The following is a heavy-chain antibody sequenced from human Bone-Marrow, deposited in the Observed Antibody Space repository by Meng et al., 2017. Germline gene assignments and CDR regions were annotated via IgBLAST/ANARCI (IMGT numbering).Heavy chain of an antibody. CDR1: GFTFSNAW. D-gene: IGHD3-10*01. CDR2: IKSKTDGGTT. J-gene: IGHJ3*02. Sequence: GGSLRLSCAASGFTFSNAWMSWVRQAPGKGLEWVGRIKSKTDGGTTDYAAPVKGRFTSSRDDSKNTLYLQLNSLKTEDIAVYYRTTPYYYGSGLTFDIWGQGTVVTVSS. V-gene: IGHV3-15*05. CDR3: TTPYYYGSGLTFDI.